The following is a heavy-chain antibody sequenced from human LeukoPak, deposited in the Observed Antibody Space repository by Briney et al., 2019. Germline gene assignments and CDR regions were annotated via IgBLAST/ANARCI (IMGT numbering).Heavy chain of an antibody. J-gene: IGHJ4*02. V-gene: IGHV3-53*01. CDR1: GFTFSNYG. Sequence: GGSLRLSCAASGFTFSNYGMHWVRQAPGKGLEWVSVIYSGGSTYYADSVKGRFTISRDNSKNTLYLQMNSLRAEDTAVYYCARAGAAGTDYWGQGTLVTVSS. CDR2: IYSGGST. D-gene: IGHD6-13*01. CDR3: ARAGAAGTDY.